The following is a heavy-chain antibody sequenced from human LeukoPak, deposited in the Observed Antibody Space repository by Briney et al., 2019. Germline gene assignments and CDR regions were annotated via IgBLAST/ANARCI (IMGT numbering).Heavy chain of an antibody. Sequence: GASLKASCKASGYTFTGYYMHWVRQAPGQGLEWRGWINPNSGGTNYAQKLQGRVTMTRDTSISTAYMELSRLRSDDTAVYYCARDEGSRLFDYWGQGTLVTVSS. V-gene: IGHV1-2*02. CDR1: GYTFTGYY. CDR3: ARDEGSRLFDY. J-gene: IGHJ4*02. CDR2: INPNSGGT. D-gene: IGHD2-21*02.